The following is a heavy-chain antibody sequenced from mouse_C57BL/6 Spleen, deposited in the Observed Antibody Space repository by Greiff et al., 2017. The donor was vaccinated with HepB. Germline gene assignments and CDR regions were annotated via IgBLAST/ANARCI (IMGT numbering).Heavy chain of an antibody. D-gene: IGHD2-10*02. CDR2: INPNNGGT. J-gene: IGHJ1*03. CDR3: ARSAYAPSYFDV. CDR1: GYTFTDYN. Sequence: EVQLQQSGPELVKPGASVKIPCKASGYTFTDYNMDWVKQSHGKSLEWIGDINPNNGGTSYNQKFKGKATLTVDKSSSTAYMELRSLTSEDTAVYYGARSAYAPSYFDVWGTGTTVTVSS. V-gene: IGHV1-18*01.